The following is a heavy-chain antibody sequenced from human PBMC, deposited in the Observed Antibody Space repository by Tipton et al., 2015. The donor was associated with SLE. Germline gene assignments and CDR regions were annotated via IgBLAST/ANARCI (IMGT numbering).Heavy chain of an antibody. CDR3: VATGSIDS. V-gene: IGHV3-33*01. CDR1: GFPFNNYG. D-gene: IGHD6-13*01. Sequence: SLRLSCAVSGFPFNNYGMHWVRQAPGKGLEWVGVIWYDGSRKYYADSVKGRFTISRDFSKNTGYLEMNSLRAEDTAMYYCVATGSIDSWGPGTLFTVSS. CDR2: IWYDGSRK. J-gene: IGHJ4*02.